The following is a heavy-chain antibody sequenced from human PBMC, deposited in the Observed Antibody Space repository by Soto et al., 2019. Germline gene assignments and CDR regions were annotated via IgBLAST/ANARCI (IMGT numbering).Heavy chain of an antibody. V-gene: IGHV4-59*01. J-gene: IGHJ4*02. D-gene: IGHD4-17*01. CDR3: ARGDYYGELDS. CDR2: MYYSGYT. CDR1: GGSISSDY. Sequence: SETLSLTCTFFGGSISSDYWSLIRQPPGKGLEWIGYMYYSGYTNYNPSLKSRVTISVDTSKNQFSLKLSSVTAADTAVYYCARGDYYGELDSWGQGTLVTVSS.